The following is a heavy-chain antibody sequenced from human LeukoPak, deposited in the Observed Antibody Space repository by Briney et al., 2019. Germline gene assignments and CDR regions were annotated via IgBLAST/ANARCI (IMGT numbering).Heavy chain of an antibody. CDR2: ISYDGSAK. CDR1: GFTFSGYG. CDR3: AKQTTMVRGVIDY. V-gene: IGHV3-30*18. D-gene: IGHD3-10*01. Sequence: GGSLRLSCAASGFTFSGYGMHWVRQAPGKGLEWVAVISYDGSAKYYADSVKGRFTISRDNAKNTLYLQIDSLIVEDTAVYYCAKQTTMVRGVIDYWGQGSLVTVSS. J-gene: IGHJ4*02.